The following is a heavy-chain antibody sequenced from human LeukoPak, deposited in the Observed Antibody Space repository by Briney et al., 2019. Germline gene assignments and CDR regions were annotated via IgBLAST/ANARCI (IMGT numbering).Heavy chain of an antibody. CDR2: IYHSGST. D-gene: IGHD1-26*01. Sequence: SETLSLTCTVSGYSISSGYYWGWIRQPPGKGLEWIGSIYHSGSTYYNPSLKSRVTISVDTSKNQFSLKLSSVTAADTAVYYCARGPPPGSYFDYWGQGTLVTVSS. J-gene: IGHJ4*02. CDR1: GYSISSGYY. CDR3: ARGPPPGSYFDY. V-gene: IGHV4-38-2*02.